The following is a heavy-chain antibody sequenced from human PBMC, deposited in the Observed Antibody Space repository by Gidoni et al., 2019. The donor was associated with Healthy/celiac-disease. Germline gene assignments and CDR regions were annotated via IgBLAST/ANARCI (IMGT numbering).Heavy chain of an antibody. CDR2: IGTAGDT. CDR1: GFTFSSYD. Sequence: EVQLVESGGGLVQPGGALRLSCAASGFTFSSYDMHWVRQATGKGLEWVSAIGTAGDTYYPGSVKGRFTISRENAKNSLYLQMNSLRAGDTAVYYCARARSGTYQLLPWGQGTLVTVSS. D-gene: IGHD2-2*01. V-gene: IGHV3-13*04. J-gene: IGHJ4*02. CDR3: ARARSGTYQLLP.